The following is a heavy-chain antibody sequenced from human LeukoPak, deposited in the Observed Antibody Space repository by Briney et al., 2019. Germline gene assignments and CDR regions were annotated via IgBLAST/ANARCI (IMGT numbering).Heavy chain of an antibody. CDR2: INQSGST. CDR3: AAADLDY. CDR1: GGSFSGYY. J-gene: IGHJ4*02. Sequence: SETLSLTCAVYGGSFSGYYWSWIRQPPGKGLEWIGEINQSGSTNYNPSLKSRVTISVDTSKNQFSLKLSSVTAADTAVYYCAAADLDYWGQGTLVTVSS. D-gene: IGHD6-13*01. V-gene: IGHV4-34*01.